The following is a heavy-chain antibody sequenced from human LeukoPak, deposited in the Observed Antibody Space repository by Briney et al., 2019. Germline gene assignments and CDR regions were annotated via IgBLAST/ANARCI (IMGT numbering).Heavy chain of an antibody. CDR3: ASDTSSSGWYDRGFDP. CDR2: INPNSGGT. J-gene: IGHJ5*02. V-gene: IGHV1-2*02. D-gene: IGHD6-19*01. Sequence: GASVKVSCKASGYTFTGYYMHWVRQAPGQGLEWMGWINPNSGGTNYAQKFQGRVTMTRDTSISTAYMELSRLRSDDTAVYYCASDTSSSGWYDRGFDPWGQGTLVTVSS. CDR1: GYTFTGYY.